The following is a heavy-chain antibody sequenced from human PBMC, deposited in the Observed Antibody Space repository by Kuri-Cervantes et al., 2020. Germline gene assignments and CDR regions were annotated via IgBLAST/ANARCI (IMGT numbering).Heavy chain of an antibody. D-gene: IGHD3-22*01. CDR3: AVLGPPLAPTPVITMIVVVITKGGQKAFDI. J-gene: IGHJ3*02. CDR2: IYSGGST. V-gene: IGHV3-53*01. Sequence: GGSLRLSCAASGFTVSSNYMSWVRQAPGKGLEWVSVIYSGGSTYYADSVKGRFTISRDNSKNTLYLQMNSLRAEDTAVYYCAVLGPPLAPTPVITMIVVVITKGGQKAFDIWGQGTMVTVSS. CDR1: GFTVSSNY.